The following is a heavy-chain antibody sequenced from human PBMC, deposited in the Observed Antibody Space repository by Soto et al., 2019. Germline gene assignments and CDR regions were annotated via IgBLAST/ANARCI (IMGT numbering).Heavy chain of an antibody. V-gene: IGHV1-18*01. CDR3: AREGVAPYYYYGMDV. Sequence: QVQLVQSGAEVKKPGASVKVSCKASGYTFTRSGISWVRQAPGQGLEWMGWISTYNGDTNYAQTFQGRVTMTTDTSTSTVHMEVRSLRCDDPAVYYCAREGVAPYYYYGMDVWGQGTPVTVSS. J-gene: IGHJ6*02. D-gene: IGHD5-12*01. CDR2: ISTYNGDT. CDR1: GYTFTRSG.